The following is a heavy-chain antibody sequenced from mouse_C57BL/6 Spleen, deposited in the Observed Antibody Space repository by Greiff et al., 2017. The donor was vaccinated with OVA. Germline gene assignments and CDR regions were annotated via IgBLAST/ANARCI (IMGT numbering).Heavy chain of an antibody. J-gene: IGHJ1*03. CDR3: ARGADYYGSSYVYFDV. Sequence: EVKVEESGGGLVKPGGSLKLSCAASGFTFSDYGMHWVRQAPEKGLEWVAYISSGSSTIYYADTVKGRFTISRDNAKNTLFLQMTSLRSEDTAMYYCARGADYYGSSYVYFDVWGTGTTVTVSS. V-gene: IGHV5-17*01. CDR2: ISSGSSTI. CDR1: GFTFSDYG. D-gene: IGHD1-1*01.